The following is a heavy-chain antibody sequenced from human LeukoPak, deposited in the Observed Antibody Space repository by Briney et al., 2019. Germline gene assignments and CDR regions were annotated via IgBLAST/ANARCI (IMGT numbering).Heavy chain of an antibody. CDR3: ARDSGSGSSDY. CDR2: IYTSGST. V-gene: IGHV4-4*07. CDR1: GGSFSGYY. Sequence: SETLSLTCAVYGGSFSGYYWSWIRQPAGKGLEWIGRIYTSGSTNYNPSLKSRVTMSVDTSKNQFSLKLSSVTAADTAVYYCARDSGSGSSDYWGQGTLVTVSS. J-gene: IGHJ4*02. D-gene: IGHD3-10*01.